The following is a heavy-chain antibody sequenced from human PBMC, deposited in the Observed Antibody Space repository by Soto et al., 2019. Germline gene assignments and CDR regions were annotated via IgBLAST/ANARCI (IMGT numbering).Heavy chain of an antibody. V-gene: IGHV3-23*01. Sequence: EEQLLESGGGLVQPGGSLRLSCAASGFPFSSYAMSWVRQAPGKGLEWVSLISGPASTTYYADSVKGRFTISRDNSKNTPNLQMNSLRAEDTAIYFCAKGFYAGRSNWFESWGQGALVTVSS. D-gene: IGHD2-15*01. J-gene: IGHJ5*01. CDR2: ISGPASTT. CDR3: AKGFYAGRSNWFES. CDR1: GFPFSSYA.